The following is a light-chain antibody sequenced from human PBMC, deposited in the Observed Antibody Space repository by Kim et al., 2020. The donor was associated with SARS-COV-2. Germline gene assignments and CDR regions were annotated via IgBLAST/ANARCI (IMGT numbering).Light chain of an antibody. CDR3: QQYVSAPVT. CDR2: GAS. Sequence: EIVLTQSPGTLSLSPGERATLSCMASQSVSSRYFAWYQQKAGQAPRLLIYGASNRGSGIPDRFSGSGSGTDFTLTISRLEPEDFAVYYCQQYVSAPVTFGPGTKVDIK. CDR1: QSVSSRY. V-gene: IGKV3-20*01. J-gene: IGKJ3*01.